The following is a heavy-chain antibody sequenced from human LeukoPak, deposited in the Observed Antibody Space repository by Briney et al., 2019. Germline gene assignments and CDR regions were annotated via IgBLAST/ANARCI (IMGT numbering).Heavy chain of an antibody. V-gene: IGHV1-2*06. CDR2: INPHSGGT. J-gene: IGHJ3*02. Sequence: GASVKVSCKASGYTFTGYYMHWVRQAPGQGLEWMGRINPHSGGTKYAQKFQGRVTMTRDTSISTAYMELSRLRSDDTAVYYCARGLEGGGITGTYLDAFDIWGQGTMVTVSS. D-gene: IGHD1-20*01. CDR1: GYTFTGYY. CDR3: ARGLEGGGITGTYLDAFDI.